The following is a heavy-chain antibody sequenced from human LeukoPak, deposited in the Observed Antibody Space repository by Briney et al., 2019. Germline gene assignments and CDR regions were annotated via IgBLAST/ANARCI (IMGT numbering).Heavy chain of an antibody. CDR1: GYTFTSYA. Sequence: ASVKVSCKASGYTFTSYAMHWVRQAPGQRLEWMGWINAGNGNTKYSQKFQGRVTITRDTSASTAYMELSSLRSEDTAVYYCARDTKYSSYYDYWGQGTLVTVSS. CDR3: ARDTKYSSYYDY. V-gene: IGHV1-3*01. CDR2: INAGNGNT. J-gene: IGHJ4*02. D-gene: IGHD6-6*01.